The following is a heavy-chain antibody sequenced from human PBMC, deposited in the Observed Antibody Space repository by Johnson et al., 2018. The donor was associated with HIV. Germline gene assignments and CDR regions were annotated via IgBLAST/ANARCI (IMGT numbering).Heavy chain of an antibody. CDR3: ATTLGYDSSDYHDGFDI. J-gene: IGHJ3*02. Sequence: VQLVESGGGVVQPGRSLRLSCAASGFTFSSYAMSWVRQAPGKGLEWVSAISGSGGSTYYADSVKGRFTISRDNSKKTMYLQMNSLRTEDTAVYYCATTLGYDSSDYHDGFDIWGHGTMVTVSS. V-gene: IGHV3-23*04. CDR2: ISGSGGST. D-gene: IGHD3-22*01. CDR1: GFTFSSYA.